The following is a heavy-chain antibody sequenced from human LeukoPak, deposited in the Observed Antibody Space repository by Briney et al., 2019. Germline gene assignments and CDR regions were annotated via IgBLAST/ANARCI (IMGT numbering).Heavy chain of an antibody. CDR3: ARVREGVYARDFDY. V-gene: IGHV3-74*01. CDR1: GFTFSSYW. J-gene: IGHJ4*02. CDR2: INSDGSST. D-gene: IGHD2-8*01. Sequence: GGSLRLSCAASGFTFSSYWMHWVRQAPGKGLVWVSRINSDGSSTSYADSVKGRFTISRDNAKNTLYLQMNSLRAEDTAVYYCARVREGVYARDFDYWGQGTLVTVSS.